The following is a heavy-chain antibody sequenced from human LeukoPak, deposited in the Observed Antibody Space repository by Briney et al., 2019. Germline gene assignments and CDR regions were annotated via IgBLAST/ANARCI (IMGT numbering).Heavy chain of an antibody. CDR3: ARQFYYYYYRDV. CDR1: GGSISSNNYY. CDR2: IYYSGSS. V-gene: IGHV4-39*01. J-gene: IGHJ6*03. Sequence: SETLSLTCTVSGGSISSNNYYWGWIRQPPGKGLEWIGSIYYSGSSYYNPSLKSRVTISVDTSKNQFSLKLSSVTAADTAVYYCARQFYYYYYRDVWGKGTTVTVSS.